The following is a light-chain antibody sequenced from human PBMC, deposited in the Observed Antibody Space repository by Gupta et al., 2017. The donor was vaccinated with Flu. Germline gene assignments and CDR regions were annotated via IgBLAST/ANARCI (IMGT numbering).Light chain of an antibody. V-gene: IGKV1-5*03. Sequence: DIQMTQSPSNLAAAVGDRVTITCRASQSISSLLAWYQQKPGKAPKLLIYKASSLESGVPSRFSGSGSGTEFTLPIRSLQPDVFASYYCQQYNSSSRTFGQGTKVEIK. CDR3: QQYNSSSRT. J-gene: IGKJ1*01. CDR1: QSISSL. CDR2: KAS.